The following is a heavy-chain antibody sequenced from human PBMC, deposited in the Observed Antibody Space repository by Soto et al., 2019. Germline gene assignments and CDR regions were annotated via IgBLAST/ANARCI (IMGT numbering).Heavy chain of an antibody. CDR1: GFTFSSYG. CDR3: AKPGAAGGLGYYYGMDV. V-gene: IGHV3-30*18. CDR2: ISYDGSNK. D-gene: IGHD1-26*01. J-gene: IGHJ6*02. Sequence: QVQLVESGGGVVKPGRSLRLSCAASGFTFSSYGMHWVRQAPGKGLEWVAVISYDGSNKYYADSVKGRFTISRDNSKNTLYLQMNSLRAEDTAVYYCAKPGAAGGLGYYYGMDVWGQGTTVTVSS.